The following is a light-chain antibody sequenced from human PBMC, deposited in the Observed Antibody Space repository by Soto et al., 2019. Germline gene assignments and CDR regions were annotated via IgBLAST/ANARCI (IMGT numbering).Light chain of an antibody. V-gene: IGLV2-14*03. J-gene: IGLJ2*01. CDR1: SSDIGGYNY. Sequence: QSALTQPASVSGSPGQSITVSCIGTSSDIGGYNYVSWYQQHPGKAPKLMIHDVSNRPSGVSDRFSGSKSGNTASLTISGLQADDEDYYYCSSYASSNTQVFGGGTKLTVL. CDR2: DVS. CDR3: SSYASSNTQV.